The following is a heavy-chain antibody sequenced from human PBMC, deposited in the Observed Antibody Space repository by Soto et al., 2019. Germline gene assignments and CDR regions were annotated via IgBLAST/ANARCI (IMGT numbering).Heavy chain of an antibody. J-gene: IGHJ4*02. D-gene: IGHD3-9*01. Sequence: PSETLSLTCTVSGGSISSSSYYWSWIRQPPGKGLEWIGSIYYSGSTYYDPSLKSRVTISVDTSKNQFSLNLTSATAADTAIYYCVRTTGHMTGFYYWGQGTLVTVSS. CDR3: VRTTGHMTGFYY. CDR2: IYYSGST. CDR1: GGSISSSSYY. V-gene: IGHV4-39*01.